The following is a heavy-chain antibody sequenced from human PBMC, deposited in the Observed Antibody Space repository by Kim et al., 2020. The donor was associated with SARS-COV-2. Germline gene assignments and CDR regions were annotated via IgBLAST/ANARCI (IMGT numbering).Heavy chain of an antibody. CDR2: IYDSGSS. V-gene: IGHV4-31*01. D-gene: IGHD3-3*01. Sequence: SETLSLTCTVSGGSISSCYYCWSRNRQHPGQGLEGVSYIYDSGSSYSNPTLKIPVTISTDTTQNHFSLSPSSVTAAATAVYYCAPGRFSVFGVVYDFDY. CDR3: APGRFSVFGVVYDFDY. CDR1: GGSISSCYYC. J-gene: IGHJ4*01.